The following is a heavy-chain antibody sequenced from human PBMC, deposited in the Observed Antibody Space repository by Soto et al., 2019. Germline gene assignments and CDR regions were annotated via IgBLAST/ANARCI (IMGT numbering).Heavy chain of an antibody. CDR1: GFTFSIYV. J-gene: IGHJ4*02. CDR3: ARDHPPDY. Sequence: PGGSLRLSCAASGFTFSIYVMYWVRQAPGKGLEWVAVISSDGSNKYYADSVKGRFTISRDNSKNTLYLQMNSLRAEDTAVYYCARDHPPDYWGLGTLVTVSS. V-gene: IGHV3-30-3*01. CDR2: ISSDGSNK.